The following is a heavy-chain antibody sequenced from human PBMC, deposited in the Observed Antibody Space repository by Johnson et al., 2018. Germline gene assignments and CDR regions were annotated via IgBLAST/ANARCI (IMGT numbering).Heavy chain of an antibody. D-gene: IGHD2-15*01. J-gene: IGHJ3*02. CDR3: AAVAIYAFDI. CDR2: IIPILGIL. Sequence: QVQLVQSGAEVKKPGSSVKVSCKASGGTFSTYTISWVRQAPGQGLEWMGRIIPILGILNYAQKFHGRFTITADKSTSTAYMERSSLGSEDTAVYYCAAVAIYAFDIWGQGTLVSVSS. CDR1: GGTFSTYT. V-gene: IGHV1-69*09.